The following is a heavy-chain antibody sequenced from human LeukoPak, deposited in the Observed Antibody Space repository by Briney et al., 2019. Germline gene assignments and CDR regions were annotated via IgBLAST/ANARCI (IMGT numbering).Heavy chain of an antibody. D-gene: IGHD6-13*01. CDR1: GGSISSGGYY. CDR2: IYYSGST. Sequence: SETLSLTCTVSGGSISSGGYYWSWIRQHPGKGLEWIGYIYYSGSTYYDPSLKSRVTISVDTSKSQFSLKLSSVTAADTAVYYCARSRGSSWYYFDYWGQGTLVTVSS. V-gene: IGHV4-31*03. J-gene: IGHJ4*02. CDR3: ARSRGSSWYYFDY.